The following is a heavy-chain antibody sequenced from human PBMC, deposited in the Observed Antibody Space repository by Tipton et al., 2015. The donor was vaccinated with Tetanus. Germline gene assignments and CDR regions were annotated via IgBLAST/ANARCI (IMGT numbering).Heavy chain of an antibody. J-gene: IGHJ3*02. CDR3: ARVLRYSAAGGWDDAFDI. CDR1: GDSISSGGHY. Sequence: LRLSCSVSGDSISSGGHYWGWIRQHPGKGLEWIGNIHYSGSTFYNPSLKSRVAMSMDTSRNQFSLTLTSVTVADTAFYFCARVLRYSAAGGWDDAFDIWGQGTLVTVSS. D-gene: IGHD2-21*01. V-gene: IGHV4-31*03. CDR2: IHYSGST.